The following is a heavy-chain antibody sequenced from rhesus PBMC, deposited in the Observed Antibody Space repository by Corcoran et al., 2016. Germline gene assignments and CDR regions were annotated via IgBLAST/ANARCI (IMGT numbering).Heavy chain of an antibody. V-gene: IGHV3S25*01. D-gene: IGHD2-39*02. CDR3: STDPGGVCCTFDY. CDR1: GASISSYW. CDR2: IPTTGDRT. Sequence: VQLQESGPGLVKPSETLSLTCAVSGASISSYWWGWVRQAPGKGLEWVSGIPTTGDRTFYADSVKGRFTISRDNSKNTLSLQMNSLRAEDTAVYYCSTDPGGVCCTFDYWGQGVLVTVSS. J-gene: IGHJ4*01.